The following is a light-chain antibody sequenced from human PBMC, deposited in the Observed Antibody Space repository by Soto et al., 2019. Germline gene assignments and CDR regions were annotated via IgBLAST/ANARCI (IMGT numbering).Light chain of an antibody. CDR1: SSNIGTNT. CDR3: AAWDVSLVV. J-gene: IGLJ2*01. Sequence: QPVLTQPPSASGTPGQRVTISCSGSSSNIGTNTVIWYQQLPGAAPKLPIYSDNQRPSGVPDRFAGSKSGTSASLAISGLQSEDEADYYCAAWDVSLVVFGGGTKLTVL. CDR2: SDN. V-gene: IGLV1-44*01.